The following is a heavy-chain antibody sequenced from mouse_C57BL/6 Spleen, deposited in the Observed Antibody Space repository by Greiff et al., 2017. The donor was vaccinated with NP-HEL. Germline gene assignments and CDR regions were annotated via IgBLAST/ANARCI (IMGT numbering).Heavy chain of an antibody. Sequence: VQLQQSGAELVRPGASVTLSCKASGYTFTDYEMHWVKQTPVHGLEWIGAIDPETGGTAYNQKFKGKAILTADKSSSTAYMELRSLTSEDSAVYYCTRRGRRRSSSYYAMDYWGQGTSVTVSS. CDR2: IDPETGGT. J-gene: IGHJ4*01. CDR1: GYTFTDYE. V-gene: IGHV1-15*01. D-gene: IGHD2-12*01. CDR3: TRRGRRRSSSYYAMDY.